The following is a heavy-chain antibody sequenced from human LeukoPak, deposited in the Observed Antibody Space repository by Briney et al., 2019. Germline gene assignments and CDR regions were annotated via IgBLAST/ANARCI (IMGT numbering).Heavy chain of an antibody. CDR3: SRGRYQLLGPNAG. V-gene: IGHV3-69-1*01. CDR1: GFSLSDYG. D-gene: IGHD2-2*01. CDR2: ITKISDK. Sequence: RTGGSLRLSCEASGFSLSDYGKNWARQAPGKGLEWVSYITKISDKFYADSVKGRFTVSRDNDKNLVFLHMNSLRHEDTAVYYCSRGRYQLLGPNAGWGQGSLVTVSS. J-gene: IGHJ4*02.